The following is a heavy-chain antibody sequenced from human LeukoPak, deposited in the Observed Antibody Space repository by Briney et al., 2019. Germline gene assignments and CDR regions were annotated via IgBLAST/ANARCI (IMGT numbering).Heavy chain of an antibody. Sequence: GGSLRLSCAASGFTFSNYAMHWVRQAPGKGLEWVAVISYDGSNKYYADSVKGRFTISRDNSKNTLYLQMNSLRAEDTAVYYCARSWYFDYWGQGTLVPVSS. V-gene: IGHV3-30-3*01. CDR1: GFTFSNYA. CDR2: ISYDGSNK. J-gene: IGHJ4*02. CDR3: ARSWYFDY.